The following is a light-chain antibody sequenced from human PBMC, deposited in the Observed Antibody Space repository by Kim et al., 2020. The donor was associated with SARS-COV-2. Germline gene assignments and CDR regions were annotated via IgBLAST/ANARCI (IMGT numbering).Light chain of an antibody. CDR2: GKT. Sequence: SSELTQDPAVSVALGQTVMITCQGDSLRSSYASWYQQRPGQAPVLVIYGKTNRPSGIPDRFSGSNSGNTASLTITGAQAEDEADYYCNSRDSSGNHVIFGGGTQLTVL. J-gene: IGLJ2*01. V-gene: IGLV3-19*01. CDR3: NSRDSSGNHVI. CDR1: SLRSSY.